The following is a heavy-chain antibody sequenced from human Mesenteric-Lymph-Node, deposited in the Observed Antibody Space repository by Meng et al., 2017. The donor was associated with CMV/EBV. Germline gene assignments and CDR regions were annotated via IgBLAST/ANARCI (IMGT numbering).Heavy chain of an antibody. Sequence: GGSLKISCAASGFTFDDYTMHWVRQAPGKGLEWVSLITWDSRSARYEDSLKGRFTISRDNSKNSLYLQMNSLRTEDTALYYCGKDYCSSTNCPRRAFDIWGQGTMVTVSS. J-gene: IGHJ3*02. CDR1: GFTFDDYT. CDR3: GKDYCSSTNCPRRAFDI. D-gene: IGHD2-2*01. CDR2: ITWDSRSA. V-gene: IGHV3-43*01.